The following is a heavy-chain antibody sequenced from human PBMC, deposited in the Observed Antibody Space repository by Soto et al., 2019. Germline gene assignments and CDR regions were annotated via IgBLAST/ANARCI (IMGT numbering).Heavy chain of an antibody. CDR2: MSLLLDAA. Sequence: QVQLVQSGAEMKKPGSSVKVSCQSSGGTFNTYAMNWVRQAPGQGPEWMGDMSLLLDAANYAPKFQGRVTITAEESTGTSYMQLSSLTSEDTALYFCAREVQVHTPAFVYWGQGTLVTVSS. CDR3: AREVQVHTPAFVY. D-gene: IGHD3-10*01. V-gene: IGHV1-69*01. J-gene: IGHJ4*02. CDR1: GGTFNTYA.